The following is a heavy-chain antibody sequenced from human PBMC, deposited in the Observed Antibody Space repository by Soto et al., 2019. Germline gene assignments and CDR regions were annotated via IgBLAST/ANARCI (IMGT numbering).Heavy chain of an antibody. CDR3: AREDSLLIPAAQPSGFDS. D-gene: IGHD2-2*01. V-gene: IGHV1-18*01. CDR1: GYSFMKYG. J-gene: IGHJ4*02. CDR2: ISPYSGYT. Sequence: ASVKVSCKGFGYSFMKYGINWVRQAPGQGLEWVGWISPYSGYTHSAQKFHGRLTLTTDTAASTAYMELRILRSADTALYYCAREDSLLIPAAQPSGFDSWGPGTPAPVYS.